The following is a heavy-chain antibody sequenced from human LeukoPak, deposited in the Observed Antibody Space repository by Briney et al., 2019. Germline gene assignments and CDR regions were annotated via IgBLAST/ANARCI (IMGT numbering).Heavy chain of an antibody. Sequence: SETLSLTCAVYGGSFSGYYWSWIRQPPGKGLEWIGEINHSGSTNYNPSLKSRVTISVDTSKNQFSLKLSSVTAADTAVYYCARFDYGSGRTFDPWGQGTLVTVSS. D-gene: IGHD3-10*01. CDR3: ARFDYGSGRTFDP. V-gene: IGHV4-34*01. J-gene: IGHJ5*02. CDR1: GGSFSGYY. CDR2: INHSGST.